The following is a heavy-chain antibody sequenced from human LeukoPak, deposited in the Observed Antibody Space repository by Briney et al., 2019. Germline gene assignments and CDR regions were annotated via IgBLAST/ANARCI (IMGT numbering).Heavy chain of an antibody. CDR3: ARGGTAVISRGAFDI. CDR2: IYGGGGT. V-gene: IGHV3-53*01. Sequence: GGSLRLSCAVSGFIVSSSYMSWVRQAPGKGLQWVSVIYGGGGTNYADSVKGRFTISRDNSKNTLYLQMNSLRVDDTAVYYCARGGTAVISRGAFDIWGQGTMVTVSS. D-gene: IGHD4-17*01. J-gene: IGHJ3*02. CDR1: GFIVSSSY.